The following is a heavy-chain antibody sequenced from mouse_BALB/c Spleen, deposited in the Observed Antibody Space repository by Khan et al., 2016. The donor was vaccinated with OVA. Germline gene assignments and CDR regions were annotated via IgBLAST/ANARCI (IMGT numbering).Heavy chain of an antibody. CDR3: ARAASYWYFDV. CDR2: INTYTGEP. J-gene: IGHJ1*01. CDR1: GYTFTNYG. V-gene: IGHV9-1*02. Sequence: QIQLVQSGPELKKPGETVKISCKASGYTFTNYGMNWVKQAPGKGLKWMGWINTYTGEPTYTDDFKGRFAFSLETSASTAYLQINNLINEDRATYFCARAASYWYFDVWGPGTTVTVSS.